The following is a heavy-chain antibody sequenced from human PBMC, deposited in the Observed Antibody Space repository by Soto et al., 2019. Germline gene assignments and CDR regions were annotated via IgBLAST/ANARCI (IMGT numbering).Heavy chain of an antibody. Sequence: SETLSLTCDVSGDSMSNNYWWTWVRQFPGEGLQWIGEIFHSGSTNYNPPLKNRVKISIDTSNNRFSLMLYSMTAADTAVYFCARGDFWSGSDYWGQGIQVTVSS. D-gene: IGHD3-3*01. V-gene: IGHV4-4*02. CDR3: ARGDFWSGSDY. CDR1: GDSMSNNYW. J-gene: IGHJ4*02. CDR2: IFHSGST.